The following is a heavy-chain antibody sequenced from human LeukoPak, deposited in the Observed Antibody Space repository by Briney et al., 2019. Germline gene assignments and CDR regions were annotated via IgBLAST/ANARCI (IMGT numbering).Heavy chain of an antibody. CDR3: ARTIVRDYYYYGMDV. J-gene: IGHJ6*02. CDR1: GYTFTSYY. CDR2: INPSGGST. Sequence: ASVKVSCKASGYTFTSYYMHWVRQAPGQGLEWMGIINPSGGSTSYAQKFQGRVTMTRDTSTSTVYMELSSLRSEDTAVYYCARTIVRDYYYYGMDVWGQGTTVTVSS. D-gene: IGHD4/OR15-4a*01. V-gene: IGHV1-46*01.